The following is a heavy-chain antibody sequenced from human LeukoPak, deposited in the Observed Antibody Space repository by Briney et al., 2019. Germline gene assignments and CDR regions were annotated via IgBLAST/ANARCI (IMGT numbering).Heavy chain of an antibody. CDR2: IYPTGAT. Sequence: PGGSLRLSCAASGFTVTSSYMTWVRQTPGKGLEWVSVIYPTGATYYADSVKGRFTISRDNAKNSLYLQMNSLRADDTAVYYCVRVLGYSYGFDYWGQGTPVTVSS. V-gene: IGHV3-53*01. CDR3: VRVLGYSYGFDY. CDR1: GFTVTSSY. J-gene: IGHJ4*02. D-gene: IGHD5-18*01.